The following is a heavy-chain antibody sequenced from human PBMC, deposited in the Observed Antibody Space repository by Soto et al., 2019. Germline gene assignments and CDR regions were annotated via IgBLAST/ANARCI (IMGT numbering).Heavy chain of an antibody. CDR1: GFSLSKARMG. CDR2: IFWNDER. V-gene: IGHV2-26*01. D-gene: IGHD1-7*01. CDR3: TRALREELPIYYFDC. J-gene: IGHJ4*02. Sequence: QVTLKESGPVLVKPTETLTLTCTVSGFSLSKARMGVSWIRQPPGKALEWLAHIFWNDERSYSTSLKSSLTSSNDTPKRQVVLTMTNMDPVDTGTYYCTRALREELPIYYFDCWGQGTLGTVSS.